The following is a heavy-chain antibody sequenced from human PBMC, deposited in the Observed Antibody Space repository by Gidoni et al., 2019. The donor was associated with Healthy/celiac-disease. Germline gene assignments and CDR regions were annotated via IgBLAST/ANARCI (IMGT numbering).Heavy chain of an antibody. Sequence: QVQLVESGGGVVQPGRSLRLSCAASGFTFSSYGMHWVRQAPGKGLEWVAVIWYDGSNKYYADSVKGRFTISRDNSKNTLYLQMNSLRAEDTAVYYCARDRGGSGATLDYWGQGTLVTVSS. D-gene: IGHD6-19*01. CDR1: GFTFSSYG. CDR2: IWYDGSNK. CDR3: ARDRGGSGATLDY. V-gene: IGHV3-33*01. J-gene: IGHJ4*02.